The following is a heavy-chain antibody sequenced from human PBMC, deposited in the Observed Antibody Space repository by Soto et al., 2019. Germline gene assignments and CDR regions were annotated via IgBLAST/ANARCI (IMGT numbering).Heavy chain of an antibody. CDR2: VIPIFGTA. CDR1: GGTFSSYA. J-gene: IGHJ3*02. Sequence: SVKVSCKASGGTFSSYAISWVRQAPGQGLEWMGGVIPIFGTANYAQKFQGRVTITADESTSTAYMELSSLRSEDTAVYCCAYGLTDLDAFDIWGQGTMVTVSS. V-gene: IGHV1-69*13. D-gene: IGHD3-16*01. CDR3: AYGLTDLDAFDI.